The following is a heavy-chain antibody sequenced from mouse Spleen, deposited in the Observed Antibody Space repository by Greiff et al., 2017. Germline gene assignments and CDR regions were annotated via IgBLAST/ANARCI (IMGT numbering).Heavy chain of an antibody. CDR1: GYTFTSYW. V-gene: IGHV1-55*01. CDR2: IYPGSGST. J-gene: IGHJ3*01. CDR3: ARKSNYENWFAY. Sequence: QVQLQQPGAELVKPGASVKMSCKASGYTFTSYWITWVKQRPGQGLEWIGDIYPGSGSTNYNEKFKSKATLTVDTSSNTAYMQLSSLTSEDSAVYYCARKSNYENWFAYWGQGTLVTVSA. D-gene: IGHD2-5*01.